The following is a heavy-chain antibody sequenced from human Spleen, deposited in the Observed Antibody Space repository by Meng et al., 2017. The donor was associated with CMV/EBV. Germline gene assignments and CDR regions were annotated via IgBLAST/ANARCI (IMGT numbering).Heavy chain of an antibody. J-gene: IGHJ5*02. V-gene: IGHV4-34*01. CDR2: INHSGST. CDR1: GGSFSGYY. CDR3: ARGVAIVGPTTPWFDP. Sequence: VYGGSFSGYYWTWIRQPPGKGLEWIGEINHSGSTNYNPSLKSRVTISVDTSKNQFSLKLTSVTAADTAVYYCARGVAIVGPTTPWFDPWGQGTLVTVSS. D-gene: IGHD1-26*01.